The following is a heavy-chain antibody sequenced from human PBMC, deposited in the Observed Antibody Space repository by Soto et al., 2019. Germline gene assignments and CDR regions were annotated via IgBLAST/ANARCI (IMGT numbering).Heavy chain of an antibody. CDR1: GFTFSSYG. D-gene: IGHD4-17*01. Sequence: QVQLVESGGGVVQPGRSLRLSCAASGFTFSSYGMHWVRQAPGKGLEWVAVISYDGSNKYYADSVKGRFTISRDNSKNTLYLQMNSLRAEDTAVYYCANRGYGHYWCQGTLVTVSS. CDR2: ISYDGSNK. CDR3: ANRGYGHY. J-gene: IGHJ4*02. V-gene: IGHV3-30*18.